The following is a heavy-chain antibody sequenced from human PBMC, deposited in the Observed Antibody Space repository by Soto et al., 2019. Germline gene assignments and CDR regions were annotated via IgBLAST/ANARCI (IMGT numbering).Heavy chain of an antibody. CDR2: IYYSGST. J-gene: IGHJ5*02. CDR3: ARHGSYSSGSYNWFDP. V-gene: IGHV4-39*01. D-gene: IGHD6-19*01. Sequence: PSETMSLTCTVCGGSISSRSYYWCLIRQPPGKGLEWIGSIYYSGSTYYNPSLKSRVTISVDTSKNQFSLKLSSVTAADAAVYYCARHGSYSSGSYNWFDPWGQGTLVT. CDR1: GGSISSRSYY.